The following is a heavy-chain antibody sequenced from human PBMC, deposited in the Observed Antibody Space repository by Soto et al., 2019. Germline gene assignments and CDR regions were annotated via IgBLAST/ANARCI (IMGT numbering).Heavy chain of an antibody. CDR3: ARVSTSCGYGMDV. CDR1: GGSISSSSYY. V-gene: IGHV4-39*01. J-gene: IGHJ6*02. D-gene: IGHD2-2*01. Sequence: SETLSLTCTVSGGSISSSSYYWGWIRQPPGKGLEWIGCIYYSGSTYYNPSLKSRVTISVDTSKNQFSLKLSSVTAADTAVYYCARVSTSCGYGMDVWGQGTTVTVSS. CDR2: IYYSGST.